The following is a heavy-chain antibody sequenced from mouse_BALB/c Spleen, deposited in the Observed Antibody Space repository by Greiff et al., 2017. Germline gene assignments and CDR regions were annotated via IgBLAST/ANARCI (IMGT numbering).Heavy chain of an antibody. J-gene: IGHJ2*01. CDR2: ISDGGSYT. V-gene: IGHV5-4*02. Sequence: EVQRVESGGGLVKPGGSLKLSCAASGFTFSDYYMYWVRQTPEKRLEWVATISDGGSYTYYPDSVKGRFTISRDNAKNNLYLQMSSLKSEDTAMYYCARKGEDYFDYWGQGTTLTVSS. CDR1: GFTFSDYY. CDR3: ARKGEDYFDY.